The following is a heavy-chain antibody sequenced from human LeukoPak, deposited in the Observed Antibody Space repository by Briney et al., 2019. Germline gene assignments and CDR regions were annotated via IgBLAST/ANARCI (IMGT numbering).Heavy chain of an antibody. V-gene: IGHV3-7*01. D-gene: IGHD1-26*01. J-gene: IGHJ6*02. CDR3: ARDSGSYYYYYYGMDV. CDR2: IKQDGSEK. Sequence: GGSLRLSCAASGFTFSSYWMSWVRQAPGKGLEWVANIKQDGSEKYYVDSVKGRFTISRDNAKNLLYLQMNSLRAEDTAVYYCARDSGSYYYYYYGMDVWGQGTTVTVSS. CDR1: GFTFSSYW.